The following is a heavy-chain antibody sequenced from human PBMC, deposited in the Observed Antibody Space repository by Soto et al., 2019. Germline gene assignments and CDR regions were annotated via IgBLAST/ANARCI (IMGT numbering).Heavy chain of an antibody. CDR2: IIPIFGTA. J-gene: IGHJ4*02. V-gene: IGHV1-69*06. D-gene: IGHD3-10*01. Sequence: QVQLVQSGAEVKKPGSSVKVSCKASGGTFSSYAISWVRQAPGQGLEWMGGIIPIFGTANYAQKFQGRVTITADKSPSPAYMGGRSLRSEDTAVYYCARDRGGGFAYWGQGTLVTVSS. CDR1: GGTFSSYA. CDR3: ARDRGGGFAY.